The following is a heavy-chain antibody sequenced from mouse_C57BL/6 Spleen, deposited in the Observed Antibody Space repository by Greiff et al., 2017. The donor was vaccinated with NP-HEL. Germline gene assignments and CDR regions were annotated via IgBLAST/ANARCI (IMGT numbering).Heavy chain of an antibody. D-gene: IGHD1-1*01. V-gene: IGHV1-26*01. Sequence: EVQLQQSGPELVKPGASVKISCKASGYTFTDYYMNWVKQSHGKSLEWIGDINPNNGGTSYNQKFKGKATLTVDKSSSTAYMELRSLTSDDSAVYYCARKDYYGSRYWYFDVWGTGTTVTVSS. CDR3: ARKDYYGSRYWYFDV. J-gene: IGHJ1*03. CDR1: GYTFTDYY. CDR2: INPNNGGT.